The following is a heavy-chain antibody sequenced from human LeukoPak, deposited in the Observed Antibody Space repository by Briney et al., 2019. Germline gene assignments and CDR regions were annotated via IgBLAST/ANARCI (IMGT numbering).Heavy chain of an antibody. CDR3: DRDIGGYPFFMDV. CDR1: GGSTRSGRHH. V-gene: IGHV4-39*07. D-gene: IGHD2-15*01. CDR2: LYESGRP. J-gene: IGHJ6*03. Sequence: PSETLSLTCSVSGGSTRSGRHHWAWVRQPPGKGLECIGSLYESGRPYYNAPLKSRVTISEDSSGKQFSLNLSSVTAAATAVYYCDRDIGGYPFFMDVWGRGTTVIVSS.